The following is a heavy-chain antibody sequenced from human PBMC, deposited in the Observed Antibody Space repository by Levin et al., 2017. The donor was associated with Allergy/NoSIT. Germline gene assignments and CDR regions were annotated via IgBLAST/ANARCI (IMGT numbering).Heavy chain of an antibody. Sequence: RLGESLKISCAASGFTFDDNGMSWVRQAPGKGLEWVSGINWNGGSTGYADSVKGRFTISRDNAKNSLYLQMNSLRAEDTALYHCARVRYGSGSYIFDYWGQGTLVTVSS. CDR1: GFTFDDNG. J-gene: IGHJ4*02. CDR3: ARVRYGSGSYIFDY. D-gene: IGHD3-10*01. V-gene: IGHV3-20*01. CDR2: INWNGGST.